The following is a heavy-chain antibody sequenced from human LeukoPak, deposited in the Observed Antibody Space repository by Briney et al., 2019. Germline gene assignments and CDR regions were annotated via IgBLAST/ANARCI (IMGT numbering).Heavy chain of an antibody. J-gene: IGHJ3*02. CDR1: GITLSNYG. CDR3: ARPQSYYDSPPGAFDI. D-gene: IGHD3-22*01. V-gene: IGHV3-23*01. Sequence: PGGSLRLSCAVSGITLSNYGMSWVRQAPGKGLEWVAGISDSGGSTKYADSVKGRFTISRDNPKNTLFLQMNSLRAEDTAVYYCARPQSYYDSPPGAFDIWGQGTMVTVSS. CDR2: ISDSGGST.